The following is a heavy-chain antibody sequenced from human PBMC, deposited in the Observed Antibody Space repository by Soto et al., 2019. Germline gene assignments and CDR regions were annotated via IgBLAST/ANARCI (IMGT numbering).Heavy chain of an antibody. CDR2: LYDVDGS. CDR3: ATWHEREHAYDL. V-gene: IGHV3-53*01. Sequence: GGSLRLSCAAFGLTISGKKYVAWVRQAPGKGLEWVSALYDVDGSFYADSVKGRFTTSSDSSKTTVYLQMNDLRPDDTAVYYCATWHEREHAYDLWGPGTTVTVSS. J-gene: IGHJ3*01. CDR1: GLTISGKKY. D-gene: IGHD1-1*01.